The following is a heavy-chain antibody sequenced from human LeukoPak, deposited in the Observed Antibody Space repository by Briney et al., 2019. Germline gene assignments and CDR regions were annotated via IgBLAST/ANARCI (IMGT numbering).Heavy chain of an antibody. CDR2: IWYDGSNK. CDR3: ARWGHNCSGGSCYGGQIDY. D-gene: IGHD2-15*01. V-gene: IGHV3-33*01. CDR1: GFTFSSYG. J-gene: IGHJ4*02. Sequence: PGGPLRLSCAASGFTFSSYGMHWVRQAPGKGLEWVAVIWYDGSNKYYADSVKGRFTISRDNSKNTLYLQMNSLRAEDTAVYYCARWGHNCSGGSCYGGQIDYWGQGTLVTVSS.